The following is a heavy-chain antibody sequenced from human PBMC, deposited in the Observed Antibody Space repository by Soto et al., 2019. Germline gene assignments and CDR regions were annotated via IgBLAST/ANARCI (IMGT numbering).Heavy chain of an antibody. CDR1: EFTLSNYA. V-gene: IGHV3-30*18. J-gene: IGHJ4*02. D-gene: IGHD6-19*01. Sequence: PGRSLRLSCAASEFTLSNYARSRVRQAPGKGLEWVAVVSHDGRNAHYADSVKGRFTISRDSSKNTVSLEMTSLRAEDTAVYYCAKGGRQWLVTSDFNYWGQGALVTVSS. CDR2: VSHDGRNA. CDR3: AKGGRQWLVTSDFNY.